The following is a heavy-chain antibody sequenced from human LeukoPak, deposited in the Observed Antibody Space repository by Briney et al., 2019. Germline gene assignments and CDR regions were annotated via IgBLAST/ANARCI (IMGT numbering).Heavy chain of an antibody. CDR3: ARVSSGSSDY. V-gene: IGHV3-53*05. CDR2: IYSGGST. Sequence: GGSLRLSCAASGFTVSSNYMSWVRQAPGKGLEWVSVIYSGGSTYYADSVKGRFTISRDNSKNTLYLQMNGLRAEDTAVYYCARVSSGSSDYWGQGTLVTVSS. D-gene: IGHD3-10*01. CDR1: GFTVSSNY. J-gene: IGHJ4*02.